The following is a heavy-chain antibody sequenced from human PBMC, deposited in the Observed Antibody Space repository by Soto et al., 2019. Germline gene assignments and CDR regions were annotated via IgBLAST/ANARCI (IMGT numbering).Heavy chain of an antibody. CDR1: GFTFSSYW. CDR3: ARALDYDILTGYPRSGSDFDY. CDR2: INSDGSST. D-gene: IGHD3-9*01. V-gene: IGHV3-74*01. J-gene: IGHJ4*02. Sequence: GSLRLSCAASGFTFSSYWMHWVRQAPGKGLVWVSRINSDGSSTSYADSVKGRFTISRDNAKNTLYLQMNSLRAEDTAVYYCARALDYDILTGYPRSGSDFDYWGQGT.